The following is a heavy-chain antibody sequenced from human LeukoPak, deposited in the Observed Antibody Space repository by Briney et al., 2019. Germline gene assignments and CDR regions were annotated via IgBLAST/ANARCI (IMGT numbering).Heavy chain of an antibody. Sequence: SETLSLTCAVYGGSFSGYYWSWIRQPPGKGLEWIGEINHSGSTNYNPSLKSRVTISVDTSKNQFSLKLSSVTAADTAVCYCASWGYCSSTSCYTVGYDYWGQGTLVTVSS. J-gene: IGHJ4*02. CDR3: ASWGYCSSTSCYTVGYDY. CDR1: GGSFSGYY. CDR2: INHSGST. V-gene: IGHV4-34*01. D-gene: IGHD2-2*02.